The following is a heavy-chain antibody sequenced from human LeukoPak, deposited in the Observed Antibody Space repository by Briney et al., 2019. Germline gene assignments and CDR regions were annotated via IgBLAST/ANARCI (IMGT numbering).Heavy chain of an antibody. Sequence: SETLSLTCAVYGGSFSGYYWSWIRQPPGKGLEWIGEINHSGSTNYNPSLKSRVTISVDTSKNQFSLKLSSVTAADTAVYYCARGYCSGGSCYLGYYYYYGMDVWGQGTTVTVSS. V-gene: IGHV4-34*01. D-gene: IGHD2-15*01. CDR2: INHSGST. CDR3: ARGYCSGGSCYLGYYYYYGMDV. J-gene: IGHJ6*02. CDR1: GGSFSGYY.